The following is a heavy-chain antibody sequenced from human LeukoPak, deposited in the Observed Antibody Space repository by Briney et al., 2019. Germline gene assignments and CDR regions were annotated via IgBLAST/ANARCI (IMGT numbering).Heavy chain of an antibody. J-gene: IGHJ4*02. CDR3: ARYCGGDCYSYYFDY. V-gene: IGHV4-61*02. CDR2: IYTSGST. D-gene: IGHD2-21*02. CDR1: GGSISCGSYY. Sequence: SETLSLTCTVSGGSISCGSYYWSWIRQPAGKGLEWIGRIYTSGSTNYNPSLKSRVTISVDTSKNQFSLKLSSVTAADTAVYYCARYCGGDCYSYYFDYWGQGTLVTVSS.